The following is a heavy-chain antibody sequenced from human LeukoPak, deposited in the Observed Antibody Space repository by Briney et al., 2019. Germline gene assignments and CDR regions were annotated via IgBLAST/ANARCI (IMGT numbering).Heavy chain of an antibody. CDR2: IYYSGST. V-gene: IGHV4-59*12. J-gene: IGHJ6*02. CDR3: ARDAVLVYYYYGMDV. CDR1: GGPISSYY. Sequence: SETLSLTCTVSGGPISSYYWSWIRQPPGKGLEWIGYIYYSGSTNYNPSLKSRVTISVDTSKNQFSLKLSSVTAADTAVYYCARDAVLVYYYYGMDVWGQGTTVTVSS. D-gene: IGHD6-6*01.